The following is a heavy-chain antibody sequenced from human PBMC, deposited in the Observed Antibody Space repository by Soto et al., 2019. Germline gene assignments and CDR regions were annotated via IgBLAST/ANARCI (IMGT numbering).Heavy chain of an antibody. CDR3: ARSSKALEMVYAIDYFDY. Sequence: EVQLVESGGGLVQPGGSLRLSCAASGFTFSSYEMNWVRQAPGKGLEWVSYISSSGSTIYYADSVKGRFTISRDNAKNSLYLQMNRLRDEDTAVYYCARSSKALEMVYAIDYFDYWGQGTLVTVSS. D-gene: IGHD2-8*01. V-gene: IGHV3-48*03. CDR2: ISSSGSTI. J-gene: IGHJ4*02. CDR1: GFTFSSYE.